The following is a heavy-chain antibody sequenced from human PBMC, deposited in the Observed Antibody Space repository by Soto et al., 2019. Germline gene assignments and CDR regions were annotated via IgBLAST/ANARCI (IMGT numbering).Heavy chain of an antibody. Sequence: EVQLVESGGGLVQPGGSLRLSCAASGFTFSDYCMTWVRQAPGKGLEWVANIKADGSEINYVDSVKGRFTISRDNAKKSLSLQMNSLRAEDTGIYYCARGRAVAVWGQETLVFVSS. CDR3: ARGRAVAV. V-gene: IGHV3-7*02. J-gene: IGHJ4*02. CDR1: GFTFSDYC. D-gene: IGHD6-19*01. CDR2: IKADGSEI.